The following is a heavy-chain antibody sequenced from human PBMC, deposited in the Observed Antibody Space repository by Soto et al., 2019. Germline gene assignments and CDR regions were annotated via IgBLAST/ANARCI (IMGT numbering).Heavy chain of an antibody. J-gene: IGHJ4*02. CDR2: VYYSGTT. CDR1: GGSFSNKTYY. D-gene: IGHD4-17*01. V-gene: IGHV4-61*01. Sequence: LSLTCSVSGGSFSNKTYYWSWIRQPPGKRLEWIGYVYYSGTTNYNPSLKSRVTISVDLSKNQFSLRLSSVTTADTALYYCARTTAVPNTLRSRYFFDYWGQGTLVTVSS. CDR3: ARTTAVPNTLRSRYFFDY.